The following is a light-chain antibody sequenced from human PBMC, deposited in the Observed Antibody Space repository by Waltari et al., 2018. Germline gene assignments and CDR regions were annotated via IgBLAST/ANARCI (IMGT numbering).Light chain of an antibody. CDR3: QVWDRGSDHYV. V-gene: IGLV3-21*02. CDR1: KIGSKN. Sequence: SYELTQPPSVSVAPGQTARITCDGDKIGSKNVHWYQHKPGQAPVLVVYDDGGRPTGVPGRFSGSNAGNTAALTISRVEAGDEAEYYCQVWDRGSDHYVFGTVTKVTVL. J-gene: IGLJ1*01. CDR2: DDG.